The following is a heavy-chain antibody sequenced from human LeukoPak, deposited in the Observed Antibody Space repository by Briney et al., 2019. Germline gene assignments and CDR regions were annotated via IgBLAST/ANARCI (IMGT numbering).Heavy chain of an antibody. J-gene: IGHJ4*02. CDR3: ARDRARYDREPDY. CDR1: GYIFTGYY. Sequence: ASVKVSCKASGYIFTGYYMYWVRQAPGQGLEWMGWINPNSGGTNYAQKFQGRVTMTRDTSISTAYMELSRLRSDDTAVYYCARDRARYDREPDYWGQGTLVTVSS. V-gene: IGHV1-2*02. CDR2: INPNSGGT. D-gene: IGHD1-14*01.